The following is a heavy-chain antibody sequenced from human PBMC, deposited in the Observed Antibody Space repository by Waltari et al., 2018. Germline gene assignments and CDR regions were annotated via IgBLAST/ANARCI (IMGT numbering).Heavy chain of an antibody. Sequence: QVQLQQWGAGLLKPSETLSLTCAVYGGSFSGYYWSWIRQPPGKGLEWIGEINHSGSTNYNPSLNSRVTISVDTSKNLFSLKLSSVAAADTAVYYWASFEEMATISYWGQGTLVTVSS. J-gene: IGHJ4*02. CDR2: INHSGST. D-gene: IGHD5-12*01. V-gene: IGHV4-34*01. CDR1: GGSFSGYY. CDR3: ASFEEMATISY.